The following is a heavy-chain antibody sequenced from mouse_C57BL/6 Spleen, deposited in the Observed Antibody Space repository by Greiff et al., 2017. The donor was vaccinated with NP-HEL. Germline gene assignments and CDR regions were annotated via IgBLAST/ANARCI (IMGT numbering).Heavy chain of an antibody. Sequence: VQLQQPGAELVKPGASVKLSCKASGYTFTSYWMHWVKQRPGQGLEWIGMIHPNSGSTNYNEKFKSKATLTVDKSSSTAYMQLSSLTSEDSAVYYCARRDTVVNFDYWGQGTTLTVSS. V-gene: IGHV1-64*01. CDR1: GYTFTSYW. J-gene: IGHJ2*01. CDR2: IHPNSGST. CDR3: ARRDTVVNFDY. D-gene: IGHD1-1*01.